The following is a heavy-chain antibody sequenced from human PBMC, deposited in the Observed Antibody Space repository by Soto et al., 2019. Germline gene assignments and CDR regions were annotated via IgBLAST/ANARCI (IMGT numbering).Heavy chain of an antibody. CDR1: GFTFDDYA. J-gene: IGHJ4*02. V-gene: IGHV3-9*01. CDR2: ISWNSGSI. Sequence: GGSLRLSCAASGFTFDDYAMHWVRQAPGKGLEWVSGISWNSGSIGYADSVKGRFTISRDNAKNSLYLQMNSLRVEDTALYYCAKDRRAVAAYFDYWGQGTLVTVSS. CDR3: AKDRRAVAAYFDY. D-gene: IGHD6-19*01.